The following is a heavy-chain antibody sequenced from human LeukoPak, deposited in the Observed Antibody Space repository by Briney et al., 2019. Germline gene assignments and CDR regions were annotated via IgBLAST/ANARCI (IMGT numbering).Heavy chain of an antibody. D-gene: IGHD6-13*01. CDR1: GFTFSDYY. V-gene: IGHV3-11*05. CDR3: ARAANTAAGTPTLAIDY. J-gene: IGHJ4*02. CDR2: IPNTSSYT. Sequence: GGSLRLPCAASGFTFSDYYMSWIRQAPGKGLEWVSCIPNTSSYTSYADSVRGRFTISRDNAKNSLYLQMNSLRAEDTAVYYCARAANTAAGTPTLAIDYWGQGTLVTVSS.